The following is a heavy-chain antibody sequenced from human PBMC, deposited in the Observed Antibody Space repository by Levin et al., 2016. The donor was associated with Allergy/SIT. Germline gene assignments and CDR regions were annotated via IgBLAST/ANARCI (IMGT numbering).Heavy chain of an antibody. Sequence: GSLRLSCSVSGGSVSSGNYLWSWVRQSPGKSLEWIGFASYSGRTNYNPSLNSRATISIDSSNNRFALRLNSVTPADTAVYYCARDRPSPGGTAFGFDSWGRGALVTVSS. D-gene: IGHD1-26*01. CDR3: ARDRPSPGGTAFGFDS. J-gene: IGHJ4*02. V-gene: IGHV4-61*01. CDR2: ASYSGRT. CDR1: GGSVSSGNYL.